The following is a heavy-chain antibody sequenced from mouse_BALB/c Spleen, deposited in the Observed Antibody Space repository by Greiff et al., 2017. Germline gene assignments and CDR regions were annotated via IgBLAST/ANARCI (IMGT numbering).Heavy chain of an antibody. CDR3: ARGRSYDGYYDYAMDY. CDR2: ISSGGST. Sequence: DVKLVESGGGLVKPGGSLKLSCAASGFTFSSYAMSWVRQTPEKRLEWVASISSGGSTYYPDSVKGRFTISRDNARNILYLQMSSLRSEDTAMYYCARGRSYDGYYDYAMDYWGQGTSVTVSS. V-gene: IGHV5-6-5*01. J-gene: IGHJ4*01. CDR1: GFTFSSYA. D-gene: IGHD2-3*01.